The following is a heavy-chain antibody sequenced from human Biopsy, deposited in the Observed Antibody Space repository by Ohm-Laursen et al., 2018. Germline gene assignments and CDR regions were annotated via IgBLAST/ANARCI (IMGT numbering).Heavy chain of an antibody. CDR3: ERGSGSYSRVMDV. CDR2: IFPIVGIE. J-gene: IGHJ6*02. CDR1: GFSFTGYY. V-gene: IGHV1-69*10. Sequence: GYSENVSCKASGFSFTGYYIHWVGQAPGQGLEWVGRIFPIVGIEDHALKFKDRITINADESTNTAYMELSSLRSEDTAIYYCERGSGSYSRVMDVWGRGTTVIVSS. D-gene: IGHD3-10*01.